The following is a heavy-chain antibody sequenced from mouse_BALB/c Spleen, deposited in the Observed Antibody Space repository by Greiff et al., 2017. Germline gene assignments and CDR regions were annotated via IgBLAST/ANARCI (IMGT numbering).Heavy chain of an antibody. Sequence: EGQGVESGGGLVQPGGSLKLSCAASGFTFSSYTMSWVRQTPEKRLEWVAYISNGGGSTYYPDTVKGRFTISRDNAKNTLYLQMSSLKSEDTAMYYCARHSSYYYGSSAMDYWGQGTSVTVSS. CDR2: ISNGGGST. J-gene: IGHJ4*01. D-gene: IGHD1-1*01. CDR3: ARHSSYYYGSSAMDY. V-gene: IGHV5-12-2*01. CDR1: GFTFSSYT.